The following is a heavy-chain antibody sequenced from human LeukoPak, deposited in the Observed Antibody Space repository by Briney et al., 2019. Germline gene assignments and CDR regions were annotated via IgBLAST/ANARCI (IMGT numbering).Heavy chain of an antibody. CDR1: GFTFSGYA. V-gene: IGHV3-23*01. J-gene: IGHJ3*02. CDR3: AKDITNYYDSSGYDAFDI. Sequence: PGGSLRLSCAASGFTFSGYAMSWVRQAPGKGLEWVSAISGSGGSTYYADSVKGRFTISRDNSKNMLYLQMNSLRAEDTAVCYCAKDITNYYDSSGYDAFDIWGQGTMVTVSS. D-gene: IGHD3-22*01. CDR2: ISGSGGST.